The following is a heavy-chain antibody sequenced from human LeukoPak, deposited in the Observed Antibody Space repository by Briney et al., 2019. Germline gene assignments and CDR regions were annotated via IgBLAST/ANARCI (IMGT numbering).Heavy chain of an antibody. CDR2: ISYDGSNK. CDR3: AKDRPTVVTRRHYFDY. Sequence: GGSLRLSCAASGFTFSSYGMHWVRQAPGKGLEWVAVISYDGSNKYYADSVKGRFTISRDNSKNTLYLQMNSLRAEDTAVYYCAKDRPTVVTRRHYFDYWGQGILVTVSS. CDR1: GFTFSSYG. V-gene: IGHV3-30*18. D-gene: IGHD4-23*01. J-gene: IGHJ4*02.